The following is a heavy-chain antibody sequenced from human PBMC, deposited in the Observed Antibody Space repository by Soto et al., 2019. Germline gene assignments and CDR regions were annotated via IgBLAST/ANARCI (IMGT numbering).Heavy chain of an antibody. CDR3: AKDSSGWSTNPFDY. J-gene: IGHJ4*02. V-gene: IGHV3-23*01. D-gene: IGHD6-19*01. Sequence: EVQLLESGGGLVQPGGSLRLSCAASGFTFSSYAMSWVRQAPGKGLEWVSAISGSGGSTYYADSVKGRFTISRDNSKNTLYLQMTGLRAEDTDVYYCAKDSSGWSTNPFDYWGQGTLVTVSS. CDR2: ISGSGGST. CDR1: GFTFSSYA.